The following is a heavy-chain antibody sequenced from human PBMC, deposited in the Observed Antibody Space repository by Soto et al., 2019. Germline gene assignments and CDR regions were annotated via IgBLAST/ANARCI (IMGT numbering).Heavy chain of an antibody. CDR3: ARGGACGGDCYSAFDY. D-gene: IGHD2-21*02. V-gene: IGHV3-30-3*01. CDR1: GFTFSSYA. CDR2: ISYDGSNK. Sequence: GGSLRLSCAASGFTFSSYAMHWVRQAPGKGLEWVAVISYDGSNKYYADSVKGRFTISRDNSKNTLYLQMNSLRAEDTAVYYCARGGACGGDCYSAFDYWGQGTLVTVSS. J-gene: IGHJ4*02.